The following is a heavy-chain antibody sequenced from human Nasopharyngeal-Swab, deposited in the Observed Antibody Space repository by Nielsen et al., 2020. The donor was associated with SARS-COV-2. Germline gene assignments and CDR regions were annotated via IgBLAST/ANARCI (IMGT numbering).Heavy chain of an antibody. V-gene: IGHV1-2*02. CDR3: AAPYCSSTSCSDAFDI. D-gene: IGHD2-2*01. CDR1: GYTFTGYY. CDR2: INPNSGGT. J-gene: IGHJ3*02. Sequence: ASVKVSCKASGYTFTGYYMHWVRQAPGQGLEWMGWINPNSGGTNYAQKFQERVTITRDMSTSTAYMELSSLRSEDTAVYYCAAPYCSSTSCSDAFDIWGQGTMVTVSS.